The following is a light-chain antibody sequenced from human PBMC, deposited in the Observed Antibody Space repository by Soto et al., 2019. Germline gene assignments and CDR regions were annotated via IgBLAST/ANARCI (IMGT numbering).Light chain of an antibody. V-gene: IGKV3-15*01. Sequence: EIVMTQSPATLSASLGERATLSCRASQSVTSKLAWYRQKPGQAPRLLISDASTRGTGVPARFSGSGSGIEFTLTISILQSEDSGISYYHQYNYWPPFTFGGGTKVEIK. CDR1: QSVTSK. J-gene: IGKJ4*02. CDR2: DAS. CDR3: HQYNYWPPFT.